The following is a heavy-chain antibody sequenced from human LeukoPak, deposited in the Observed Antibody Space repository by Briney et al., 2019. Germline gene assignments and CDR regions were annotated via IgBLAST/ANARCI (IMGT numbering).Heavy chain of an antibody. V-gene: IGHV1-8*03. J-gene: IGHJ3*02. Sequence: ASVKVSCKASGYTFTSYDINWVRQATGQGLECMGWMNPNSGNTGYAQKFQGRVTITRNTSISTAYMELSRLRSDDTAVYYCARESFTTVTSATDAFDIWGQGTMVTVSS. CDR2: MNPNSGNT. CDR3: ARESFTTVTSATDAFDI. D-gene: IGHD4-17*01. CDR1: GYTFTSYD.